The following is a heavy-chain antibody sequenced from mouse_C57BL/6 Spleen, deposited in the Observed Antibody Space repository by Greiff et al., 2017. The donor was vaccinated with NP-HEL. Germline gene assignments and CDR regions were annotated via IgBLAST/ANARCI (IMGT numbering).Heavy chain of an antibody. J-gene: IGHJ2*01. CDR3: VREGTFYFDY. V-gene: IGHV1-22*01. CDR1: GYTFTDYN. Sequence: VQLKQSGPELVKPGASVKMSCKASGYTFTDYNMHWVKQSHGKSLEWIGYINPNNGGTSYNQKFKGKATLTVNKSSSTAYMELRSLTSEDSAVYYCVREGTFYFDYWGQGTTLTVSS. CDR2: INPNNGGT.